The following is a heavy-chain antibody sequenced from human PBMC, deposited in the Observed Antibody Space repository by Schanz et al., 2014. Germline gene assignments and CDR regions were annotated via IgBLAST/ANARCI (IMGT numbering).Heavy chain of an antibody. V-gene: IGHV3-7*01. J-gene: IGHJ6*02. CDR3: AKGRGGTSSEGLDQYYGMDV. D-gene: IGHD6-6*01. CDR2: IKEDGSVR. CDR1: GFTFSDSW. Sequence: EVQLVESGGGLVQPGGSLRLSCAASGFTFSDSWMTWVRQAPGKGLEWVANIKEDGSVRNHVASLEGRFTISRDNSKNMLYLQMNSLRGEDTAVYFCAKGRGGTSSEGLDQYYGMDVWGQGTTVTVSS.